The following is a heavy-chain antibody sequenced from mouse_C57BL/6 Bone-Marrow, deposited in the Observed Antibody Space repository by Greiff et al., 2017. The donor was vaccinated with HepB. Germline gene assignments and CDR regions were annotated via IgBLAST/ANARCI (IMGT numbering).Heavy chain of an antibody. Sequence: QVHVKQSGPELVKPGASVKISCKASGYAFSSSWMNWVKQRPGKGLEWIGRIYPGDGDTNYNGKFKGKATLTADKSSSTAYMQLSSLTSEDSAVYFCARSYYGSSPNVWGTGTTVTVSS. D-gene: IGHD1-1*01. CDR3: ARSYYGSSPNV. CDR2: IYPGDGDT. CDR1: GYAFSSSW. V-gene: IGHV1-82*01. J-gene: IGHJ1*03.